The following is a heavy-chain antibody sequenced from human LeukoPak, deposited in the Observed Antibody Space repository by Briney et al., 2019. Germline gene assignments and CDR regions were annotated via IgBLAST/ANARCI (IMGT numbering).Heavy chain of an antibody. V-gene: IGHV4-59*01. CDR1: GGSISSYY. D-gene: IGHD3-22*01. J-gene: IGHJ4*02. Sequence: SETLSLTCTVSGGSISSYYWSWIRQPPGKGLEWIGYVFYSGSTIYNPSLKSRVTISGDTSKNQFSLKLSFVTPADTAVYYCAGEHSGGYRFDYWGQGTLVTVSS. CDR3: AGEHSGGYRFDY. CDR2: VFYSGST.